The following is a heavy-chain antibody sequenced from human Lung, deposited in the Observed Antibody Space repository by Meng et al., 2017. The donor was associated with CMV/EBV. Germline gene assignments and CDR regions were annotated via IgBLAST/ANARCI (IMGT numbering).Heavy chain of an antibody. V-gene: IGHV7-4-1*02. J-gene: IGHJ4*02. CDR1: GNSFTSYA. Sequence: VHVVSAGYEYKQPGAAVKSSSRPSGNSFTSYAIKWGRQAPGQGPDWMGWIDPNTGNPTDDQGFTGRFVFSLDTSVSTAYLQINSLRADDTAVYYCARDSPLDGYSLLDYWGQGTLVTVSS. CDR3: ARDSPLDGYSLLDY. D-gene: IGHD5-24*01. CDR2: IDPNTGNP.